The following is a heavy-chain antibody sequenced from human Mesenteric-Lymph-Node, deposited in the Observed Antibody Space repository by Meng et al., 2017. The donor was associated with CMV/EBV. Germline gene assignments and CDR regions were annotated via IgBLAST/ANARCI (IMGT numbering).Heavy chain of an antibody. Sequence: GESLKISCAASGFSFSTYWMRWVRQAPGKGQEWVANIKPDWNKGLYSDSVKGRFTISRDNSKNSLYLHMDNLRAEDTAVYYCARCGMAVPCGGYWGQGTLVTVSS. CDR1: GFSFSTYW. CDR3: ARCGMAVPCGGY. CDR2: IKPDWNKG. V-gene: IGHV3-7*01. D-gene: IGHD2-2*01. J-gene: IGHJ4*02.